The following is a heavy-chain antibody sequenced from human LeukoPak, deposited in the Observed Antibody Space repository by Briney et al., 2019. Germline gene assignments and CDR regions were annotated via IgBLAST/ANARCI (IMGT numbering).Heavy chain of an antibody. Sequence: GGSLRLSCAASGFTFSSYWMHWVRQAPGKGLVWVSRINSDGSSTSYADSVKGRFTISRDNSKNTLYLQMNSLKIEDTGVYYCATDLRWEHVVDYWGQGTLVTVAS. V-gene: IGHV3-74*01. CDR1: GFTFSSYW. CDR2: INSDGSST. D-gene: IGHD1-26*01. CDR3: ATDLRWEHVVDY. J-gene: IGHJ4*02.